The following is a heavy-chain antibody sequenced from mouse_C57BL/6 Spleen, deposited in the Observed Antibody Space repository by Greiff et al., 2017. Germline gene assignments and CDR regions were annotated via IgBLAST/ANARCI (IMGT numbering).Heavy chain of an antibody. CDR2: INPSNGGT. CDR3: ARWYYGSSWCAY. CDR1: GYTFTSYW. V-gene: IGHV1-53*01. J-gene: IGHJ3*01. D-gene: IGHD1-1*01. Sequence: QVQLQPPGTELVKPGASVKLSCKASGYTFTSYWMHWVMQRPGPGLEWIGNINPSNGGTTYNEQFKSKATLTVDKSSSTSYMQLSSLTSEDSAVYYCARWYYGSSWCAYWGQGTLVTVSA.